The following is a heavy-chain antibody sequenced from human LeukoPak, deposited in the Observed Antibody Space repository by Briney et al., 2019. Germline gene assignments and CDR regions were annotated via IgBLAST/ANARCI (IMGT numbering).Heavy chain of an antibody. CDR2: VNPNSGGT. D-gene: IGHD3-16*02. CDR1: GYTFTAYH. CDR3: ARRYRRWGSNYYYYYMDV. J-gene: IGHJ6*03. V-gene: IGHV1-2*02. Sequence: GASVKVSCKASGYTFTAYHIHWVRQAPGQGLEWVGWVNPNSGGTNWAQKFQGRVTMTRDTSISTAYMELSRLTSDDTAVYYCARRYRRWGSNYYYYYMDVWGEGTTVTASS.